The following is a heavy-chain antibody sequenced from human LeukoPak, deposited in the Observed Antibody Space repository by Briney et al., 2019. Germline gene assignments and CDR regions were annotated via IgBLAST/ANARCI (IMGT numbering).Heavy chain of an antibody. D-gene: IGHD3-22*01. V-gene: IGHV3-21*01. J-gene: IGHJ4*02. CDR3: ARVRYDSSGYYSIYDY. Sequence: GGSLRLSCVGSGYTFTTYGMSWVRQAPGKGLEWVSGLDNNGDNTYYADSLKGRFTISRDNAKNSLYLQMNSLRAEDTAVYYCARVRYDSSGYYSIYDYWGQGTLVTVSS. CDR1: GYTFTTYG. CDR2: LDNNGDNT.